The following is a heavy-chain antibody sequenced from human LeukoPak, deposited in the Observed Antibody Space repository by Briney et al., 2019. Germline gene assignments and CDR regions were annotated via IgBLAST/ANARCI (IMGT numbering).Heavy chain of an antibody. V-gene: IGHV3-64D*06. Sequence: GRSLRLSCSASGFTFSSYAMHWVRQAPGKGLEYVSAISRDGGDTYYADSVRGRFTISRDNSKNTLHLQMSSLRPEDTAVHYCVKHPGVGYYFDYWGQGTLVTVSS. J-gene: IGHJ4*02. CDR3: VKHPGVGYYFDY. CDR1: GFTFSSYA. CDR2: ISRDGGDT. D-gene: IGHD3-3*01.